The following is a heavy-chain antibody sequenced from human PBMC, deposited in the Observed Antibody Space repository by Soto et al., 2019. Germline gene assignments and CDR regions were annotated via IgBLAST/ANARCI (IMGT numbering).Heavy chain of an antibody. CDR2: ISGSGGST. J-gene: IGHJ4*02. CDR3: AKDVSGRYYEVLVY. V-gene: IGHV3-23*01. CDR1: VFTFSSYA. D-gene: IGHD1-26*01. Sequence: VGSLRLSCAASVFTFSSYAMSCVRHSPGKGLEWVSAISGSGGSTYYADSVKGRFTISRDNSKNTLYLQMNSLRAEDTAVYYCAKDVSGRYYEVLVYWGQGTLVPVS.